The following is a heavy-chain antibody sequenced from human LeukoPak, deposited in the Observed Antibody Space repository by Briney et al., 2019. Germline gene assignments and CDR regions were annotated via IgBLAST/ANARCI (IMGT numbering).Heavy chain of an antibody. CDR1: GGSISSYY. J-gene: IGHJ4*02. CDR3: ARETYYYGSWSYIDY. V-gene: IGHV4-59*01. CDR2: IYYSGST. D-gene: IGHD3-10*01. Sequence: SETLSLTCTVSGGSISSYYWSWIRQPPGKGLEWIGYIYYSGSTNYNPSLKSRVTISVDTSKNQFSLKLSSVTAADTAVYYCARETYYYGSWSYIDYWGQGTLVTVSS.